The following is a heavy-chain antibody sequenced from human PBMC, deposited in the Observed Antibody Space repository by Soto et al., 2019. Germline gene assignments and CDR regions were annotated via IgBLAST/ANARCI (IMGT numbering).Heavy chain of an antibody. CDR3: AGDGWRHSGGIDY. J-gene: IGHJ4*02. V-gene: IGHV1-69*01. Sequence: QVQLVQSGAEVKKPGSSVKVSCKAYGGTFSSYSINWVRQAPGQGLEWMGGIIPIFGTANYAQKFQGRVTITADESTSKAYMELSSLRPEDTAVYYCAGDGWRHSGGIDYWGQGTLVTVSS. D-gene: IGHD3-16*01. CDR1: GGTFSSYS. CDR2: IIPIFGTA.